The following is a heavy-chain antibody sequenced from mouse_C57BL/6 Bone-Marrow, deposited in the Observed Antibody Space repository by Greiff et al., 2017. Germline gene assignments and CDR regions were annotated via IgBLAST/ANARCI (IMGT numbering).Heavy chain of an antibody. Sequence: QVQLQQSGPELVKPGASVKISCKASGYAFSSSWMNWVKQRPGKGLEWIGRIYPGDGDTNYNGKFKGKATLTADKSSSTAYMQLSSLTSEDSAVYFWAREDLYYGNPHWGQGTLVTVSA. V-gene: IGHV1-82*01. CDR1: GYAFSSSW. J-gene: IGHJ3*01. D-gene: IGHD2-1*01. CDR2: IYPGDGDT. CDR3: AREDLYYGNPH.